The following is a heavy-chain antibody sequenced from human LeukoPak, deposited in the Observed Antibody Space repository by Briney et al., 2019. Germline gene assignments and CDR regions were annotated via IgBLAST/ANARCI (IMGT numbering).Heavy chain of an antibody. CDR1: GGSISSYY. J-gene: IGHJ6*03. V-gene: IGHV4-4*07. CDR3: ARDHSSSWYRYYYMDV. D-gene: IGHD6-13*01. CDR2: IYTSGST. Sequence: SETLSLTCTVSGGSISSYYWSWIRQPAGKGLEWIGHIYTSGSTNYNPSLKSRVTMSVDTSKNQFSLKLSSVTAADTAVYYCARDHSSSWYRYYYMDVWGKGTTVTVSS.